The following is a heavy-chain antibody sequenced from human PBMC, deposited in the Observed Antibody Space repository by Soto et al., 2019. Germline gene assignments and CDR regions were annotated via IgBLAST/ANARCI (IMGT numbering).Heavy chain of an antibody. D-gene: IGHD3-10*01. Sequence: ASVKVSCKASGYTFTSYDINWVRQATGQGLEWMGWMNPNSGNTGYAQKFQGRVTMTRNTSISTAYMELSSLRSEDTAVYYCARDGRSEWFGELSPFYYYYYMDVWGKGTTVTVSS. CDR2: MNPNSGNT. J-gene: IGHJ6*03. CDR3: ARDGRSEWFGELSPFYYYYYMDV. CDR1: GYTFTSYD. V-gene: IGHV1-8*01.